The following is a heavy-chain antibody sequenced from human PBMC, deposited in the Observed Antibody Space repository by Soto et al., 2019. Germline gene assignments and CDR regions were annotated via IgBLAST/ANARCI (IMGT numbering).Heavy chain of an antibody. J-gene: IGHJ3*01. CDR3: ARDRITTRGDAFDL. CDR2: IIPIPDIT. Sequence: SVKVSCKAPGGTFSTYIISWVRQAPGQGLEWMGRIIPIPDITNYAQKFQGRVTVTADRSTSTAYMELTSLKSEDTAVYYCARDRITTRGDAFDLWGQGTMVTVS. D-gene: IGHD3-3*01. V-gene: IGHV1-69*04. CDR1: GGTFSTYI.